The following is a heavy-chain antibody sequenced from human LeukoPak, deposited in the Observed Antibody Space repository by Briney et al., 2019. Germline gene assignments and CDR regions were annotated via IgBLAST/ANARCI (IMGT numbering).Heavy chain of an antibody. CDR3: ARPRGKGWFDP. CDR1: GGSLSGYY. V-gene: IGHV4-34*01. Sequence: SETLSLTCAVYGGSLSGYYWSWIRQPPGKGLEWIGEINHSGSTNYNPSLKSRVTISVDTSKNQFSLKLSSVTAADTAVYYCARPRGKGWFDPWGQGTLVTVSS. CDR2: INHSGST. J-gene: IGHJ5*02.